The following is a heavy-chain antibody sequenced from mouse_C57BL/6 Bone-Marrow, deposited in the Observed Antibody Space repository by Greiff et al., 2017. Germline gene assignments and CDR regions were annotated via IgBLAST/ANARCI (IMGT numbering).Heavy chain of an antibody. J-gene: IGHJ2*01. Sequence: EVKVEESGAELVRPGASVKLSCTASGFNIKDDYMHWVKQRPEQGLEWIGWIDPENGDTEYASKFQGKATITADTSSNTAYLQLSSLTSEDTAVYYCTSIYYGNGYWGQGTTLPGSS. CDR2: IDPENGDT. D-gene: IGHD2-1*01. CDR1: GFNIKDDY. V-gene: IGHV14-4*01. CDR3: TSIYYGNGY.